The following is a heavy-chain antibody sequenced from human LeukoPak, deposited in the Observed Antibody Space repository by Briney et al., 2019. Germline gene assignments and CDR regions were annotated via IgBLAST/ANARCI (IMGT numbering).Heavy chain of an antibody. Sequence: GGSLRLSCSASGFTFSNYAMHWVRQAPGKGLEYVSAITINIDRTFYADSVQGRFTISRDNSANTFLQMGSLRPEDTAVYYCVKPARGSGIQNGFDYWGQGTLVTVSS. CDR2: ITINIDRT. D-gene: IGHD3-10*01. CDR3: VKPARGSGIQNGFDY. V-gene: IGHV3-64D*06. J-gene: IGHJ4*02. CDR1: GFTFSNYA.